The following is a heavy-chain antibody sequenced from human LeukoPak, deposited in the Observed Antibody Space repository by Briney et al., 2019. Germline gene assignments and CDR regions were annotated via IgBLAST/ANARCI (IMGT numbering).Heavy chain of an antibody. D-gene: IGHD3-10*01. V-gene: IGHV3-30*18. Sequence: GGSLRLSCAASGFTFSSYGMHWVRQAPGKGLEWVAVISYDGSNKYYADSVKGRFTISRDNSKNTLYLQMNSLRAEDTAVYYCANAYYYGSGSLYWGQGTLVTVSS. CDR2: ISYDGSNK. J-gene: IGHJ4*02. CDR1: GFTFSSYG. CDR3: ANAYYYGSGSLY.